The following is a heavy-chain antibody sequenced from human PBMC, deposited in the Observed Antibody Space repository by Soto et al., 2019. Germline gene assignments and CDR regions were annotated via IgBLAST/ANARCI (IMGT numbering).Heavy chain of an antibody. CDR2: IKSKTDGGTT. V-gene: IGHV3-15*07. Sequence: GGSLRLSCAASGFTFSNAWMNWVRQAPGKGLEWVGRIKSKTDGGTTDYAAPVKGRFTISRDDSKNTLYLQMNSLKTEDTAVYYCTTDLGYCISTSCYAGGYYYYGMDVWGQGTTVTVSS. CDR3: TTDLGYCISTSCYAGGYYYYGMDV. CDR1: GFTFSNAW. J-gene: IGHJ6*02. D-gene: IGHD2-2*01.